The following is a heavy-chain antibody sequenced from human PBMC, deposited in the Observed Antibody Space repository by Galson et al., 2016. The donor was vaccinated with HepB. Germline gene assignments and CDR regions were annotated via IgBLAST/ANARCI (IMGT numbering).Heavy chain of an antibody. J-gene: IGHJ6*03. D-gene: IGHD3/OR15-3a*01. V-gene: IGHV3-74*01. Sequence: SLRLSCAASGFSFTSHWMHWVRQAPGKGPVWVSHINSDGRTTRYTDSVKGRFTISSVIAKNTRYLQMNSLRAEDTAVYFCARGVRGTGPTYHYFYFMDGWGKGTAVTVSS. CDR3: ARGVRGTGPTYHYFYFMDG. CDR1: GFSFTSHW. CDR2: INSDGRTT.